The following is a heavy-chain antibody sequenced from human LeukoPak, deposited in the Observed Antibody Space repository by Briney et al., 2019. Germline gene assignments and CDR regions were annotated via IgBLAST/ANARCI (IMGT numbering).Heavy chain of an antibody. CDR2: ITGDGGSS. CDR3: AKRDAYDTSGFSPLFDY. CDR1: GFTFSNYA. J-gene: IGHJ4*02. D-gene: IGHD3-22*01. V-gene: IGHV3-23*01. Sequence: LGGSLRLSCAASGFTFSNYAMSWVRQAPGKGLEWVSAITGDGGSSYYADSVKGRFTISRDNSKNTLYLQVTSLRAEDTAVYYCAKRDAYDTSGFSPLFDYWGQGTLVTVSS.